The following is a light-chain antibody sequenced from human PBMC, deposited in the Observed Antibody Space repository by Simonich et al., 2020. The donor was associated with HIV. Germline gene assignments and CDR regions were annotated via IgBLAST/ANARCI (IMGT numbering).Light chain of an antibody. CDR3: QSYDSSVSGSV. CDR2: RNN. V-gene: IGLV1-47*01. CDR1: SSNIGSNY. J-gene: IGLJ7*01. Sequence: QSVLTQPPSASGTPGQRVTISCSGSSSNIGSNYVYWYQQLPGTAPKLLIYRNNQRPPGGPDRFSGSKSGTSASLAITGLQAEDEADYYCQSYDSSVSGSVFGGGTQLTVL.